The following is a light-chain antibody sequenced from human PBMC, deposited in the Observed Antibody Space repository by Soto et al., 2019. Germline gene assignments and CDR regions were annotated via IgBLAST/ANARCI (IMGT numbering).Light chain of an antibody. V-gene: IGKV3-20*01. CDR2: RAS. CDR1: QSLRNY. Sequence: IFLAQSPGTLSLSPVDTATLSCRATQSLRNYLAWYQQKPGQAPKVLIYRASIRATGIPDRFTGSGSGTDFTLTISRLEPEDFAVYYCQQYGSSPLTFGGGTKVDNK. J-gene: IGKJ4*01. CDR3: QQYGSSPLT.